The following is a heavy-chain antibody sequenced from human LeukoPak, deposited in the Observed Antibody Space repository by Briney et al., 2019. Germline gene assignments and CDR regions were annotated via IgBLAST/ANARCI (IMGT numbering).Heavy chain of an antibody. D-gene: IGHD3-22*01. Sequence: GESLKISCKGSGYSFTNYWIGWVRQMPGKGLEWMGIIYPGDSDTRYSPSFQGQVTISADKSISAAYLQWSSLKASDTAMYYCARHGDSSGYSYNWFDPWGQGTLVTVSS. J-gene: IGHJ5*02. V-gene: IGHV5-51*01. CDR1: GYSFTNYW. CDR3: ARHGDSSGYSYNWFDP. CDR2: IYPGDSDT.